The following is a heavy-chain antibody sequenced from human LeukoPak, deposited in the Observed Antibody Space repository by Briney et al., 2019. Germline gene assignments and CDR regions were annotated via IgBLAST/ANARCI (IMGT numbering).Heavy chain of an antibody. V-gene: IGHV3-48*01. CDR2: ISDTSSLI. D-gene: IGHD6-19*01. Sequence: GGSLRLSCAASGFTFSTYTMNWVRQAPGEGLEWVSYISDTSSLIYYADSVKGRFTIPRDNAKNSLYLQMNSLRAEDTAVYYCARGTSCGSRYGFDSWGQGILVTVTS. CDR3: ARGTSCGSRYGFDS. J-gene: IGHJ5*01. CDR1: GFTFSTYT.